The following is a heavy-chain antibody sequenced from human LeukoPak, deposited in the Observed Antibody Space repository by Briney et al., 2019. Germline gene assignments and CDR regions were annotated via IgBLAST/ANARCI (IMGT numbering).Heavy chain of an antibody. J-gene: IGHJ4*02. CDR3: GRFRGYSRSWLDY. CDR2: IYYSGNN. D-gene: IGHD1-26*01. CDR1: GGSISSNY. V-gene: IGHV4-59*01. Sequence: PSETLSLTCIVSGGSISSNYGSWIRKPPGKGMEWIWDIYYSGNNNYNPARKSPVTIAVDKSKNQFSLKLRSVAAADTAGYYCGRFRGYSRSWLDYWGQGTLVTVS.